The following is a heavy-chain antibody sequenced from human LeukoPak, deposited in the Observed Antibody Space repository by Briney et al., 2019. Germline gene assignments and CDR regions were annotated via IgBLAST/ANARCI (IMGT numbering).Heavy chain of an antibody. Sequence: ASVKVSCKAFEYTFIGYYIHWVRQAPGQGLEWMGWISAYNGDTKYAEKVQDRVTMTTDTSTSTVYMELRSLTSDDTAVYYCARDRRARGLWFGEARGYWGQGTQVTVSS. V-gene: IGHV1-18*04. CDR1: EYTFIGYY. J-gene: IGHJ4*02. D-gene: IGHD3-10*01. CDR2: ISAYNGDT. CDR3: ARDRRARGLWFGEARGY.